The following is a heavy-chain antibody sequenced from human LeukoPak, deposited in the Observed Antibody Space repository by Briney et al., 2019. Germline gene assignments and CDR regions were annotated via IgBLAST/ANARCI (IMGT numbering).Heavy chain of an antibody. J-gene: IGHJ4*02. CDR2: IYYSGST. V-gene: IGHV4-39*07. D-gene: IGHD4-23*01. CDR1: GGSISSSSYY. CDR3: ATQHYGGNGFDY. Sequence: SETLSLTCTVSGGSISSSSYYWGWIRQPPGKGLEWIGSIYYSGSTYYNPSLKSRVTISVDTSKNQFSLKLSSVTAADTAVYYCATQHYGGNGFDYWGQGTLVTVSS.